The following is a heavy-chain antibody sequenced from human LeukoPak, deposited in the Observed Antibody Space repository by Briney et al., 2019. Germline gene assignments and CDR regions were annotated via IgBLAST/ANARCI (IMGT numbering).Heavy chain of an antibody. Sequence: SVKVSCTASGGTFSSYAISWVRQAPGQGLEWMGGIIPIFGTANYAQKFQGRVTITADESTSTAYMELSSLRSEDTAVYYCARVRYCSSTTCRGAFDIWGQGTMVTVSS. V-gene: IGHV1-69*13. CDR2: IIPIFGTA. D-gene: IGHD2-2*01. J-gene: IGHJ3*02. CDR3: ARVRYCSSTTCRGAFDI. CDR1: GGTFSSYA.